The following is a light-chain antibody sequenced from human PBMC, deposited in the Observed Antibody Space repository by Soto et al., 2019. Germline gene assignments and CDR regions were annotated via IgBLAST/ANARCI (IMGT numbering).Light chain of an antibody. Sequence: EMVLTQSPGTLSLSPGERATLSCRASQSVPSGYLAWYQQKPGQAPRLLIYASSSSASGIPDRFSGSGSGTDFTLTISRLETEDFAVYYCQQSGRSHWTFGQGTKVETK. CDR2: ASS. CDR3: QQSGRSHWT. CDR1: QSVPSGY. V-gene: IGKV3-20*01. J-gene: IGKJ1*01.